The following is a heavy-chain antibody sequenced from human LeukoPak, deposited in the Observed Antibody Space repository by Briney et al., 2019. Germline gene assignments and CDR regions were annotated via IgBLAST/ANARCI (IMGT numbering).Heavy chain of an antibody. CDR3: ARGLYGDYDNPYFDY. V-gene: IGHV4-30-4*01. Sequence: PSETLSLTCTVSGGSISSGDYYWSWIRQPPGKGLEWIGYIYYSGSTYYNPSLKSRVTISADTSKNQFSLKLSSVTAADTAVYYCARGLYGDYDNPYFDYWGQGTLVTVSS. J-gene: IGHJ4*02. CDR2: IYYSGST. D-gene: IGHD4-17*01. CDR1: GGSISSGDYY.